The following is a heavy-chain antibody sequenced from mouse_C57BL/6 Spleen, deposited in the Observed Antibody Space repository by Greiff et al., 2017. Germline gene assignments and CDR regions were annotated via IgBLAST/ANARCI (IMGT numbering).Heavy chain of an antibody. CDR3: VRDSITTVVATPPGFAY. V-gene: IGHV10-3*01. Sequence: EVQVVESGGGLVQPKGSLKLSCAASGFTFNTYAMHWVRQAPGKGLEWVARIRSKSSNYATYYADSVKDRFTISRDDSQSMLYLQMNNLKTEDTAMYYCVRDSITTVVATPPGFAYWGQGTLVTVSA. J-gene: IGHJ3*01. D-gene: IGHD1-1*01. CDR1: GFTFNTYA. CDR2: IRSKSSNYAT.